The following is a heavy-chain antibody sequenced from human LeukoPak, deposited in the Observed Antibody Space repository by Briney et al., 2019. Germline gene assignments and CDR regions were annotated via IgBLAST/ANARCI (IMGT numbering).Heavy chain of an antibody. V-gene: IGHV1-18*01. D-gene: IGHD4-11*01. CDR2: TSAYNGNT. CDR3: ARDLGAYSIAWFDP. Sequence: ASVKVSCKASGYTFTSYGISWVRQAPGQGLEWMGWTSAYNGNTNYAQKLQGRVTMTTDTSTSTAYMELRSLRSDDTAVYYCARDLGAYSIAWFDPWGQGTLVTVSS. CDR1: GYTFTSYG. J-gene: IGHJ5*02.